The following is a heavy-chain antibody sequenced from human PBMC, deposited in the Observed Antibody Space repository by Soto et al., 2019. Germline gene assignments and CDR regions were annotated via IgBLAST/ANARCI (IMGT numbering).Heavy chain of an antibody. CDR3: AKDIEYSSSSHAFDI. J-gene: IGHJ3*02. Sequence: GGSLRLSCAASGFTFDDYARHWVRQAPGKGLEWVSGISWNSGSIGYADSVKGRFTISRDNAKNSLYLQMNSLRAEDTALYYCAKDIEYSSSSHAFDIWGQGKMVTVS. CDR1: GFTFDDYA. D-gene: IGHD6-6*01. V-gene: IGHV3-9*01. CDR2: ISWNSGSI.